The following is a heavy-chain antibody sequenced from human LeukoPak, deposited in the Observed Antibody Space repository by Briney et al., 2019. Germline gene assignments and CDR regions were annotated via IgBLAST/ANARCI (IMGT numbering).Heavy chain of an antibody. CDR2: IRSSSSAI. CDR1: RFTFSYYN. D-gene: IGHD4-17*01. V-gene: IGHV3-48*02. CDR3: ARSIGGDYVYFDS. J-gene: IGHJ4*02. Sequence: GGSLRLSCAASRFTFSYYNMKWVRQAPGKGLEWVSYIRSSSSAIYTADSVKGRFTISRENANNSLYLQMNSLRDEDTAVYYCARSIGGDYVYFDSWGQGTRVTVSS.